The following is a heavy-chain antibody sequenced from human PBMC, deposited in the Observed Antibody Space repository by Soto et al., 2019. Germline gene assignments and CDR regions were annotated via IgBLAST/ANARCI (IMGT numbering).Heavy chain of an antibody. V-gene: IGHV4-4*07. Sequence: SETLSLTCAVSGASIRSYHWSWIRQPAGKGLEWIGRMQHTGNTNYNPSLKSRVTMSVDTSKNQISLKMTSVTAADTAVYFCAKDVSSRRWFDPWGQGILVTVS. CDR3: AKDVSSRRWFDP. D-gene: IGHD3-16*01. CDR2: MQHTGNT. J-gene: IGHJ5*02. CDR1: GASIRSYH.